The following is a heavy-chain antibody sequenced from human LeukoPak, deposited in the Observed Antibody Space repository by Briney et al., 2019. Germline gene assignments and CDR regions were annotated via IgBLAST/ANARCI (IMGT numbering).Heavy chain of an antibody. V-gene: IGHV3-30*02. CDR3: ARGDLHYHDSTRRGFDI. CDR1: GFTFSSYG. D-gene: IGHD3-10*01. Sequence: SGGSLRLSCAASGFTFSSYGMHWVRQAPGKGLEWVAFIRYDRSNKYYADSVRGRFTISRDNSKNTLYLQMNSLRAEDTSVYYCARGDLHYHDSTRRGFDIWGQGTMVTVSS. CDR2: IRYDRSNK. J-gene: IGHJ3*02.